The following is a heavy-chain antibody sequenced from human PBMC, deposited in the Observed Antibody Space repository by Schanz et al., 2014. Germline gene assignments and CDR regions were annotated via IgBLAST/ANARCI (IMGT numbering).Heavy chain of an antibody. D-gene: IGHD6-13*01. CDR1: GFSLNTYG. J-gene: IGHJ6*02. CDR2: IWNNGVTK. CDR3: AREEGWGIAAAGPKHYYYGMDV. V-gene: IGHV3-33*01. Sequence: QAQLMESGGGVVQPGTSLILSCSVSGFSLNTYGIHWFRQPAGKGLEWVAVIWNNGVTKYYADSVRGRFTISRDNSKNTLYLQMNSLRADDTAVYYCAREEGWGIAAAGPKHYYYGMDVWGQGTTVTVSS.